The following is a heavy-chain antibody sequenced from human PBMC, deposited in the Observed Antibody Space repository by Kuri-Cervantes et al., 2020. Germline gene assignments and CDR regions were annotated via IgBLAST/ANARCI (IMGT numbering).Heavy chain of an antibody. CDR1: GFTFSDYY. CDR3: ARVDSSSWCYYYGMDV. Sequence: GESLKISCAASGFTFSDYYMSWIRQAPGKGLEWVSYISSSGSTIYYADSVKGRFTISRDNAKNSLYLQMNSLRAEDTAVYYCARVDSSSWCYYYGMDVWGQGTTVTVSS. D-gene: IGHD6-13*01. V-gene: IGHV3-11*04. CDR2: ISSSGSTI. J-gene: IGHJ6*02.